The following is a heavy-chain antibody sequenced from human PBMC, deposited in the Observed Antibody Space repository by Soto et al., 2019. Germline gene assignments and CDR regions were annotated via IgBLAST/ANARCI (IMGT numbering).Heavy chain of an antibody. D-gene: IGHD3-9*01. V-gene: IGHV3-9*01. CDR3: ATKTPGLRYFDWLAYAFDI. CDR2: ISWNSGII. Sequence: GGSLRLSCAASGFTFDDYAMHWVRQAPGKGLEWVSVISWNSGIIGYADSVKGRFTISRDNAKNSLYLQMNSLRAEDTALYYCATKTPGLRYFDWLAYAFDIWGQGTMVTVSS. CDR1: GFTFDDYA. J-gene: IGHJ3*02.